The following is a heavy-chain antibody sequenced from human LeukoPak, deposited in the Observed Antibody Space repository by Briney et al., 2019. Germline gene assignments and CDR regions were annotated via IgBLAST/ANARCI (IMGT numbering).Heavy chain of an antibody. Sequence: GGSLRLSCAASGFTVSSTHMRWVRQAPGKGLEWVSVIYSGGAAYYPDSVKGRFTISRDLSKNTLCLQMHDLRAQDTAVYYCARVAVAYFDYWGQGTLVTVSS. CDR1: GFTVSSTH. J-gene: IGHJ4*02. CDR3: ARVAVAYFDY. V-gene: IGHV3-66*01. CDR2: IYSGGAA. D-gene: IGHD6-19*01.